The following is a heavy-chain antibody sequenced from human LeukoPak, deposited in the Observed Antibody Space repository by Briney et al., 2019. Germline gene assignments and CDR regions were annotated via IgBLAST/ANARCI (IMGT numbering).Heavy chain of an antibody. J-gene: IGHJ4*02. CDR2: INPNSGGT. CDR3: ARDITVEQELVCDY. V-gene: IGHV1-2*02. CDR1: GYTFSAYY. D-gene: IGHD6-13*01. Sequence: ASVKVSDNASGYTFSAYYMLAVRQAPGQGLEWMGWINPNSGGTNYAQKFQGGVTMTRDTSISTDYMELSRLRSDDTAVYYCARDITVEQELVCDYWGQRALVTVSS.